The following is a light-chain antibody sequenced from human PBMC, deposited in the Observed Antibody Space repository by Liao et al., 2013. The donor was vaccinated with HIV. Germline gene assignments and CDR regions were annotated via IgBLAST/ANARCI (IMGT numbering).Light chain of an antibody. CDR3: QVWDRGPAL. CDR1: KLGDEY. J-gene: IGLJ2*01. Sequence: SYELTQPPSVSVSPGQTASITCSGDKLGDEYASWYLQRPGQSPVLVIYQDSKRPSGIPGRFSGSSSGNTGTLTISGTQPMDEGDYYCQVWDRGPALFGGGTKLTVL. CDR2: QDS. V-gene: IGLV3-1*01.